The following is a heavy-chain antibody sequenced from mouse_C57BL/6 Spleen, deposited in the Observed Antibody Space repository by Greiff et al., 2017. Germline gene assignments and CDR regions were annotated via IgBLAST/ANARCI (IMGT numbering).Heavy chain of an antibody. J-gene: IGHJ3*01. Sequence: DVKLVESGGGLVKPGGSLKLSCAASGFTFSSYTMSWVRQTPEKRLEWVATISGGGGNTYYPDSVKGRFTISRDNAKNTLYLQMSSLRSEDTALYYCARSLIYYGNYVFAYWGQGTLVTVSA. V-gene: IGHV5-9*01. CDR3: ARSLIYYGNYVFAY. CDR2: ISGGGGNT. CDR1: GFTFSSYT. D-gene: IGHD2-1*01.